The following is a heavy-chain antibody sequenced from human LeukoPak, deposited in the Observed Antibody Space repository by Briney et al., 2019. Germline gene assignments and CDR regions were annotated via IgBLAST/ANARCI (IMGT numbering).Heavy chain of an antibody. D-gene: IGHD3-10*01. Sequence: GGSLRLSCAASGFTFDDYAMHWVRQAPGKGLEWVSLISWDGGSTYYADSVKGRLTISRDNSKNSLYLQMNSLRAEDTALYYCAKDGSSGYYYGSGRFRWFDPWGQGTLVTVSS. CDR2: ISWDGGST. V-gene: IGHV3-43D*03. J-gene: IGHJ5*02. CDR3: AKDGSSGYYYGSGRFRWFDP. CDR1: GFTFDDYA.